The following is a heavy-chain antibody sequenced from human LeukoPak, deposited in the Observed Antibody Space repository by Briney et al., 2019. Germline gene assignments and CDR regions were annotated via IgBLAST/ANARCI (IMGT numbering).Heavy chain of an antibody. CDR3: ARRTVTTRMDAFDI. J-gene: IGHJ3*02. CDR1: GASISSYY. D-gene: IGHD4-17*01. CDR2: IYTSGST. Sequence: SETLSLTCTVSGASISSYYWSWIRQPPGKGLEWIGYIYTSGSTNYNPSLKSRVTISVDTSKNQFSLKLSSVTAADTAVYYCARRTVTTRMDAFDIWGQGTMVTVSS. V-gene: IGHV4-4*09.